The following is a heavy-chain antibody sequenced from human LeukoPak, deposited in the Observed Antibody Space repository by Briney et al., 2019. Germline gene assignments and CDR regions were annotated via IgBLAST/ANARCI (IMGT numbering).Heavy chain of an antibody. V-gene: IGHV4-59*12. CDR2: IYYSGST. CDR1: GGSISSYY. J-gene: IGHJ6*03. Sequence: SETLSLTCTVSGGSISSYYWSWIRQPPGKGLEWIGYIYYSGSTNYNPSLKSRVTISVDTSKNQFSLKLSSVTAADTAVYYCARVKRFLEWLSLRGQYYYYMDVWGKGTTVTVSS. CDR3: ARVKRFLEWLSLRGQYYYYMDV. D-gene: IGHD3-3*01.